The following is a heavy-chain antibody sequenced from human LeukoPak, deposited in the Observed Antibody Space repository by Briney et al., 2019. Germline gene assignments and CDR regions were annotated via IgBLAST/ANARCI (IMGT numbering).Heavy chain of an antibody. Sequence: PGGSLRLSCAASGFTFDDYAMHWVRQAPGKGLEWVSLISGDAGSTYYADSVKGRFTISRDNSKNSLYLQMNSLRTEDTALYYCAKDQYCYDSSGYHDGMDVWGRGTTVTVSS. CDR3: AKDQYCYDSSGYHDGMDV. CDR2: ISGDAGST. V-gene: IGHV3-43*02. J-gene: IGHJ6*02. CDR1: GFTFDDYA. D-gene: IGHD3-22*01.